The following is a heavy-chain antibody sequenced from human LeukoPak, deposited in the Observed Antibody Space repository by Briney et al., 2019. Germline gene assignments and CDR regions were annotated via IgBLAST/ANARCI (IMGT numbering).Heavy chain of an antibody. CDR1: GFTFSSYA. CDR2: ISGSGGST. D-gene: IGHD5-12*01. CDR3: AKAPSLIWWLHDY. V-gene: IGHV3-23*01. Sequence: GGSLRLSCAASGFTFSSYAMSWVRQAPGKGLEWVSAISGSGGSTYYADSVKGRFTVSRDNSKNTLYLQMNSLRAEDTAVYYCAKAPSLIWWLHDYWGQGTLVTVSS. J-gene: IGHJ4*02.